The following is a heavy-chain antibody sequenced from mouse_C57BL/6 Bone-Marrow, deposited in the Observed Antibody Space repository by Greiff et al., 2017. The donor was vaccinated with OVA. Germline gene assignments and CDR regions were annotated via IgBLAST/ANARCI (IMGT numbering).Heavy chain of an antibody. Sequence: VKLVESGGGLVKPGGSLKLSCAASGFTFSDYGMHWVRQAPEKGLEWVAYISSGSSTIYYADTVKGRFTISRDNAKNTLFLQMTSLRSEDTAMYYCARGGDYYGYYFDYWGQGTTLTVSS. V-gene: IGHV5-17*01. CDR1: GFTFSDYG. CDR3: ARGGDYYGYYFDY. CDR2: ISSGSSTI. J-gene: IGHJ2*01. D-gene: IGHD1-1*01.